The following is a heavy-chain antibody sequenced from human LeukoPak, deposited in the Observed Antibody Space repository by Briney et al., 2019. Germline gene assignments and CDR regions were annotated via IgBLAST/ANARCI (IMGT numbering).Heavy chain of an antibody. Sequence: SQTLSLTCAVSGGSISSGGYSWRWLRQPPGTGLEWIGFIYHSGNIYYNPSLRGRVTISVDRSKNQFALNLSSVTAADTAVYYCARVFTDAFDIWGQGTMVTVSS. D-gene: IGHD2-21*01. V-gene: IGHV4-30-2*01. CDR3: ARVFTDAFDI. CDR1: GGSISSGGYS. J-gene: IGHJ3*02. CDR2: IYHSGNI.